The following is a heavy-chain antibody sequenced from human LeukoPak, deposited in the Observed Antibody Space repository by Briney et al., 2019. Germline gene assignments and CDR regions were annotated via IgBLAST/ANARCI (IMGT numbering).Heavy chain of an antibody. CDR1: GFTFSTYS. Sequence: GGSLRLSCAGSGFTFSTYSMNWVRQAPRKGLEWVSFISSSSSTIYYADSVKGRFTISRDNAKNSLYLQMNSLRAEDTAVYYCAKDLMNQQWLVGYWGQGTLVTVSS. D-gene: IGHD6-19*01. V-gene: IGHV3-48*04. J-gene: IGHJ4*02. CDR2: ISSSSSTI. CDR3: AKDLMNQQWLVGY.